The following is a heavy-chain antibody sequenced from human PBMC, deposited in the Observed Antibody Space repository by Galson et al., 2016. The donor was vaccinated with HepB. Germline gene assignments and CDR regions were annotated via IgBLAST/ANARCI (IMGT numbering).Heavy chain of an antibody. D-gene: IGHD1-1*01. CDR1: GFSFSSYA. Sequence: SLRLSCAASGFSFSSYAMSWARQAPGKGLEWVSTITGSGGTTFYADSVKGRFTISRDNSKNTVNLQMNNLRTEDTAVYYRARGGTGRLAYYYYGMDVWGPGTTVTVSS. V-gene: IGHV3-23*01. CDR3: ARGGTGRLAYYYYGMDV. J-gene: IGHJ6*02. CDR2: ITGSGGTT.